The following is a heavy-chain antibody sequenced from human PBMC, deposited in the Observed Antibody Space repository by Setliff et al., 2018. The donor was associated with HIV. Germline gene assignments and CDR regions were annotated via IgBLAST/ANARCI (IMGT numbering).Heavy chain of an antibody. J-gene: IGHJ4*02. CDR1: GFTFSSSW. CDR3: RWTSYFDY. Sequence: PGGSLRLSCAASGFTFSSSWMHWVCQAPEKGLEWVADIACDGSEKYYVDSVKGRLTISRDNAKNPLYLQVNSLRAEDMPTHGSRWTSYFDYWGQGTLVTVSS. CDR2: IACDGSEK. D-gene: IGHD6-13*01. V-gene: IGHV3-7*03.